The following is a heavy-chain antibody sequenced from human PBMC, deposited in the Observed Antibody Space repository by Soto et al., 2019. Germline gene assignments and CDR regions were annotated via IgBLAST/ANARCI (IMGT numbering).Heavy chain of an antibody. V-gene: IGHV3-23*01. CDR2: ISGSGGST. CDR1: GFTFSSYA. J-gene: IGHJ4*02. Sequence: EVQLLESGGGLVQPGGSLRLSCAASGFTFSSYAMSWVRQAPGKGLEWVSAISGSGGSTYYADSVKGRFIISRDNSKNTLYLQMNTLRAEDTAVYYCARTYCGGDCYPPGSTYYFDYWGQGTLVTVSS. CDR3: ARTYCGGDCYPPGSTYYFDY. D-gene: IGHD2-21*02.